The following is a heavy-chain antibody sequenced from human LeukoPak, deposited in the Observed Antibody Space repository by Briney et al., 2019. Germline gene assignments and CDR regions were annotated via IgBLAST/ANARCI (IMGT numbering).Heavy chain of an antibody. CDR3: ARVTGWNSFDY. D-gene: IGHD1-7*01. J-gene: IGHJ4*02. V-gene: IGHV3-7*01. Sequence: GGSLRLSCAASGFTSRSYWMSWVRQAPGKGLEWVANIKQDGSEKYYVDSVKGRFTISRDNAKNSLYLQMNSLGAEDTAVYYCARVTGWNSFDYWGQGTLVTVSS. CDR1: GFTSRSYW. CDR2: IKQDGSEK.